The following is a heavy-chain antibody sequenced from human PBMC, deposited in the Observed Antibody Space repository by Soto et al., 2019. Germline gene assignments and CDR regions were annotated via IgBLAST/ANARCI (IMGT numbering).Heavy chain of an antibody. D-gene: IGHD2-2*01. J-gene: IGHJ4*02. Sequence: GGSLRLSCAASGFTFSSDALHWVRQAPGKGLEWVAVVSSDGDHAYYPDYVKGRFTISRDNSQSTVYLQMTSLRPEDTATYFCARDSAYSTASTHFDNWGQGTLVTVSS. V-gene: IGHV3-30*04. CDR1: GFTFSSDA. CDR3: ARDSAYSTASTHFDN. CDR2: VSSDGDHA.